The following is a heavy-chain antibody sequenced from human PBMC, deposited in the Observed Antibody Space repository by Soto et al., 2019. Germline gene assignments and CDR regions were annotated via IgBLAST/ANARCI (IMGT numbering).Heavy chain of an antibody. J-gene: IGHJ6*02. Sequence: SETLSLTCTVSGGSISSYYWSWIRQPPGKGLEWIGYIYYSGSTNYNPSLKSRVTISVDTSKNQFSLKLSSVTAADTAVYYCARGRVDTAMVRRGGYYYYYGMDVWGQGTTVTVS. CDR3: ARGRVDTAMVRRGGYYYYYGMDV. V-gene: IGHV4-59*01. CDR2: IYYSGST. D-gene: IGHD5-18*01. CDR1: GGSISSYY.